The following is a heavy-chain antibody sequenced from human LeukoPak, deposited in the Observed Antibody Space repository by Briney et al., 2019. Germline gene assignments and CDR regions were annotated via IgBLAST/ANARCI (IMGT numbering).Heavy chain of an antibody. CDR1: GYTFTSYY. Sequence: ASVKVSCKASGYTFTSYYIHWVRQAPGQGLEWMGIINPSGGSTTHAQKFQGRVTMTRDMSTRTLYMELSSLRSEDTAFYYCARVGDYSPRGWFDPWGQGTLVTVSS. V-gene: IGHV1-46*01. J-gene: IGHJ5*02. CDR2: INPSGGST. CDR3: ARVGDYSPRGWFDP. D-gene: IGHD4-11*01.